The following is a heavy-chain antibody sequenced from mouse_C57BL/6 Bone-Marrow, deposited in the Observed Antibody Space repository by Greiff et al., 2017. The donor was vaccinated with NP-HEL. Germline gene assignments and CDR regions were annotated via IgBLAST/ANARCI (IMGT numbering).Heavy chain of an antibody. J-gene: IGHJ2*01. V-gene: IGHV6-6*01. D-gene: IGHD2-4*01. CDR1: GFTFSDAW. CDR3: TRRGLREDFDY. Sequence: EVKLMESGGGLVQPGGSMKLSCAASGFTFSDAWMDWVRQSPEKGLEWVAEIRNKANNHATYYAESVKGRFTISRDDSKSSVYLQMNSLRAEDTGIYYCTRRGLREDFDYWGQGTTLTVSS. CDR2: IRNKANNHAT.